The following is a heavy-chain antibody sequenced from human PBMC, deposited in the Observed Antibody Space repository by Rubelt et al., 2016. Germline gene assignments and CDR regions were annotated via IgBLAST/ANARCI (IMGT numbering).Heavy chain of an antibody. CDR3: ARDRPYYGSGSYYSGYFDY. V-gene: IGHV3-9*01. J-gene: IGHJ4*02. CDR2: ISWNSGSI. Sequence: RLSCAASGFTFDDYAMHWVRQAPGKGLEWVSGISWNSGSIGYADSVKGRFTISRDNSKNTLYLQMNSLRAEDTAVYYCARDRPYYGSGSYYSGYFDYWGQGTLVTVSS. D-gene: IGHD3-10*01. CDR1: GFTFDDYA.